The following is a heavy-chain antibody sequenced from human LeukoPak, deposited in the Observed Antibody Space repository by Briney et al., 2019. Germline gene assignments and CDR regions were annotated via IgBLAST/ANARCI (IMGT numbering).Heavy chain of an antibody. D-gene: IGHD6-6*01. CDR1: GGSISSHY. V-gene: IGHV4-59*11. J-gene: IGHJ5*02. CDR2: IYYSGST. CDR3: AREHYSSSSYSWFDP. Sequence: SETLSLTCTVSGGSISSHYWSWIRQPPGKGLEWIGYIYYSGSTNYNPSLKSRVTISVDTSKNQFSLKLSSVTAADTAVYYCAREHYSSSSYSWFDPWGQGTLVTVSS.